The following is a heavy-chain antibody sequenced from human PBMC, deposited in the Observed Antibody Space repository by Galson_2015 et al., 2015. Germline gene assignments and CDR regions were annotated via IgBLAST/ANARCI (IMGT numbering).Heavy chain of an antibody. CDR1: GFSFTSSGVG. CDR2: IYWDGDE. CDR3: ARGAADEWTGYYVFDL. Sequence: PALVKPTQTLTLTCSFSGFSFTSSGVGVGWIRQPPGQALEWLALIYWDGDERYSPSLKTRLSITKGTSKNQVVLTLTNVDPVDTATYYCARGAADEWTGYYVFDLWGQGTLVTVSS. V-gene: IGHV2-5*02. J-gene: IGHJ4*02. D-gene: IGHD3/OR15-3a*01.